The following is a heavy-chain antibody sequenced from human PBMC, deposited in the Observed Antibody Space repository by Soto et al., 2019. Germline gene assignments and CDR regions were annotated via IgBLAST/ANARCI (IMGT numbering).Heavy chain of an antibody. D-gene: IGHD3-22*01. J-gene: IGHJ4*02. CDR3: ASGYYYVGFDY. CDR2: IIPIFGTA. Sequence: SVKVSCKASGGTFSSYAISWVRQAPGQGLEWMGGIIPIFGTANYAQKFQGRVTITADESTSTAHMELSSLRSEDTAVYYCASGYYYVGFDYWGQGTLVTVSS. V-gene: IGHV1-69*13. CDR1: GGTFSSYA.